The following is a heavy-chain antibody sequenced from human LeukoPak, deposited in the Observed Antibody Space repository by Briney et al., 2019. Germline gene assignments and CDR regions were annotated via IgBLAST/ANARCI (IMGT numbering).Heavy chain of an antibody. D-gene: IGHD3-16*02. CDR2: IIPIFGTA. CDR1: GGTFSSYA. J-gene: IGHJ4*02. Sequence: SVKVSCKASGGTFSSYAISWVRQAPGQGLEWMGGIIPIFGTANYAQKFQGRVTITADESTSTAYMELSSLRSEDTAVYYCARVRATYYDYVRGRYRSFPFDYWGQGTLVTVSS. V-gene: IGHV1-69*13. CDR3: ARVRATYYDYVRGRYRSFPFDY.